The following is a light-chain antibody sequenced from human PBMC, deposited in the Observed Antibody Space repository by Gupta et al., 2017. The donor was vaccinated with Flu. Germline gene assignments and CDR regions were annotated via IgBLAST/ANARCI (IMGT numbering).Light chain of an antibody. CDR3: YQRKNKYYSLCI. CDR1: HDVFNN. V-gene: IGKV1-9*01. J-gene: IGKJ2*02. CDR2: REF. Sequence: DIQLTQSPSFLSASLGDSVTITFRASHDVFNNLAWCQQKPGKAPTLLLYREFTLHRGVTLGYSVGGVGNDGTIAINNLQQEEYDYYYCYQRKNKYYSLCIFGQGTKLDI.